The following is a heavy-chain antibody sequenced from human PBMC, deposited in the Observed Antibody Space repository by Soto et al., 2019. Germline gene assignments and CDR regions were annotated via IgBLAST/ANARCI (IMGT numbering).Heavy chain of an antibody. CDR3: AREEGATVANNWFDS. D-gene: IGHD4-17*01. CDR1: GFTFRSYW. Sequence: EVQVVESGGGLVQPGESLRVSCVGSGFTFRSYWMSWVRQAPGKGLEWVANIRPEGNEKYDVDSVKGRFIISRDNAKNSVFLQMNSLRVEDTAVYFCAREEGATVANNWFDSWGQGTLVTVSS. V-gene: IGHV3-7*03. CDR2: IRPEGNEK. J-gene: IGHJ5*01.